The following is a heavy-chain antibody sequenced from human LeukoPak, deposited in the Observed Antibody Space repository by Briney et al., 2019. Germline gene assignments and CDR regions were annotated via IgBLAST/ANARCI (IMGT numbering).Heavy chain of an antibody. V-gene: IGHV4-34*01. CDR1: GESFSGFY. D-gene: IGHD5/OR15-5a*01. J-gene: IGHJ4*02. Sequence: SETLSLTCAVYGESFSGFYWSWIRQSPGKGLEWIGEINHGGSNNYNPSLKTRVTISVDTSKNQFSLKLRAVTAADTAVYYCAREGVSVTNFEYWSQGTLVTVSS. CDR2: INHGGSN. CDR3: AREGVSVTNFEY.